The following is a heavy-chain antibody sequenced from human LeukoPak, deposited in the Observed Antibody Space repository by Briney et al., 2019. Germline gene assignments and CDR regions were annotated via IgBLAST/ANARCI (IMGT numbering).Heavy chain of an antibody. Sequence: GASVKVSCKASGYTFTGYYMHWVRQAPGQGLEWTGWINPNSGGTNYAQKFQGRVTMTRDTSISTAYMELSGLRSDDTAVYYCARGGDYYGSGSPLDYYFDYWGQGTLVTVSS. CDR2: INPNSGGT. CDR3: ARGGDYYGSGSPLDYYFDY. D-gene: IGHD3-10*01. CDR1: GYTFTGYY. V-gene: IGHV1-2*02. J-gene: IGHJ4*02.